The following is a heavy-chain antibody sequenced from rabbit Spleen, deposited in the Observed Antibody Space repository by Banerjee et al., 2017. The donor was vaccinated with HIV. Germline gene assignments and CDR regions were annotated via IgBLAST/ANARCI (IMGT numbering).Heavy chain of an antibody. CDR3: ARWNYGLDL. Sequence: QEQLVESGGGLVKPEGSLTLTCTASGFSFSSGYNMWWVRQAPGKGLEWIGTIFSGVSDSTYYASWAKGRFTITRSTSLNTVTLQMTSLTAADTATYFCARWNYGLDLWGPGTLVTVS. V-gene: IGHV1S45*01. CDR1: GFSFSSGYN. D-gene: IGHD1-1*01. J-gene: IGHJ3*01. CDR2: IFSGVSDST.